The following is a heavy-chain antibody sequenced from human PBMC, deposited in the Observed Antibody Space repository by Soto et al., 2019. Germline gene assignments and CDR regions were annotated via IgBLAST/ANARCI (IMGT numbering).Heavy chain of an antibody. Sequence: SETLSLTCTVSGGSVSSGDYYWSWIRQPPGKGLEWIGYIYYSGSTYYNPSLKSRVTISVDTSKNQFSLKLSSVTAADTAVYYCARVIAAAALFDYWGQGTLVTVSS. CDR1: GGSVSSGDYY. CDR3: ARVIAAAALFDY. CDR2: IYYSGST. V-gene: IGHV4-30-4*01. J-gene: IGHJ4*02. D-gene: IGHD6-13*01.